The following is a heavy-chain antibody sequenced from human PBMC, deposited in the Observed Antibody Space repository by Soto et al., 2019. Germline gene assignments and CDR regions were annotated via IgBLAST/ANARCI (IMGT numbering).Heavy chain of an antibody. J-gene: IGHJ4*02. V-gene: IGHV3-9*01. Sequence: GGSLRLSCVGTGLPFDDFAMHWVRQAPGKGLEWVSGITWNSRVLAYADSVKGRFTISRDNARNSLYLQMDSLRDEDTALYYCAKGIYDFWSPYYFDSWGQGTLVTVSS. CDR2: ITWNSRVL. D-gene: IGHD3-3*01. CDR1: GLPFDDFA. CDR3: AKGIYDFWSPYYFDS.